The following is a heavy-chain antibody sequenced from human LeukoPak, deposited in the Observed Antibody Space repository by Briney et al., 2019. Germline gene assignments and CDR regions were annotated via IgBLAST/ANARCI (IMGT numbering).Heavy chain of an antibody. D-gene: IGHD5-24*01. V-gene: IGHV3-21*01. CDR3: ARGEMAPIAIDY. CDR1: GFTFSSYS. Sequence: PGGSLRLSCAASGFTFSSYSMNWVRQAPGKGLEWVSSISSSSSYIYYADSVKGRFTISRDNSKNSLYLQMNSLRAEDTAVYYCARGEMAPIAIDYWGPGTLVTVSS. J-gene: IGHJ4*02. CDR2: ISSSSSYI.